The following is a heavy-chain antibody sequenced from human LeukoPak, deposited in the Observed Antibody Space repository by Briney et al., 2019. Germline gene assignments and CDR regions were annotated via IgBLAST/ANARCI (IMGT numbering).Heavy chain of an antibody. J-gene: IGHJ3*02. D-gene: IGHD6-19*01. Sequence: GESLKISCKGSGYRFTNYWIGWVRQMPGKGLEWMGIIDPGDSDTRYSPSFQGQVTISADKSISTAYLHWSSLKASDTARYYCARLTGYTSGWNTFDIWGQGTMVTVSS. V-gene: IGHV5-51*01. CDR3: ARLTGYTSGWNTFDI. CDR2: IDPGDSDT. CDR1: GYRFTNYW.